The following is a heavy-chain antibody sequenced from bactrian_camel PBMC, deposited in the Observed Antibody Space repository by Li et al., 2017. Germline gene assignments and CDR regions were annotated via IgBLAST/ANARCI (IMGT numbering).Heavy chain of an antibody. J-gene: IGHJ6*01. V-gene: IGHV3S40*01. CDR1: QYEYPW. CDR2: IDSGGGII. Sequence: VQLVESGGDSVQAGDSLTLSCKAVFQYEYPWHCMAWFRQAPGKGLEWVSSIDSGGGIIVSASSVKGRFTNSRDNAKNTVHLQMNNLRPEDTAVYYCVADMLTHAFGNLGYWGQGTQVTVS. CDR3: VADMLTHAFGNLGY. D-gene: IGHD1*01.